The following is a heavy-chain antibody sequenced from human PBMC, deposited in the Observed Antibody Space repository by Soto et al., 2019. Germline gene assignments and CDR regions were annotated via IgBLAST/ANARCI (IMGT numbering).Heavy chain of an antibody. CDR2: INPNSGGT. V-gene: IGHV1-2*04. CDR1: GYTFTGYY. J-gene: IGHJ5*02. Sequence: GASVKVSCKAAGYTFTGYYMHWVRQAPGQGLEWMGWINPNSGGTNYAQKFQGWVTMTRDTSISTAYMELSRLRSDDTAVYYCAREFPIFGVVVRFDPWGQGTLVTVS. D-gene: IGHD3-3*01. CDR3: AREFPIFGVVVRFDP.